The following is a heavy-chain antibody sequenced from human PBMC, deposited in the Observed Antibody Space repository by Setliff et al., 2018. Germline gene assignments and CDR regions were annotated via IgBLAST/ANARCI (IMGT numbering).Heavy chain of an antibody. V-gene: IGHV1-2*02. Sequence: ASVKVSCKASGYTFTGYYFHWVRQAPGQGLEWMGWINPNAGNINYIQKFQGRVTMTRDTSISTAYMELRSLRSDDTAMYFCARFGGSCSSSSCYASDLWGQGTMVTVSS. CDR2: INPNAGNI. CDR3: ARFGGSCSSSSCYASDL. CDR1: GYTFTGYY. J-gene: IGHJ3*01. D-gene: IGHD2-2*01.